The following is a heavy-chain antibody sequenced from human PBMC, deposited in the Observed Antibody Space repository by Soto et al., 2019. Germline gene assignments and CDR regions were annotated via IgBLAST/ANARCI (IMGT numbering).Heavy chain of an antibody. CDR2: ISYDGSNK. D-gene: IGHD2-15*01. Sequence: GGSLRLSCAASGFTFSSYAMHWVRQAPGKGLERVAVISYDGSNKYYADYVKGRFTISRDTSKNTLYLQMNSLRAEDTAVYYCASHAASYCSGGSCYSSYFQHWGQGTLVTVSS. CDR3: ASHAASYCSGGSCYSSYFQH. V-gene: IGHV3-30-3*01. J-gene: IGHJ1*01. CDR1: GFTFSSYA.